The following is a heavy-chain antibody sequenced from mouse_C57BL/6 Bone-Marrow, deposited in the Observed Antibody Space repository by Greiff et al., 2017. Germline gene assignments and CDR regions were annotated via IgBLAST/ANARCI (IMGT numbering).Heavy chain of an antibody. CDR2: IDPSDSYT. CDR3: AGQALGY. V-gene: IGHV1-50*01. Sequence: QVQLQQPGAELVKPGASVKLSCKASGYTFTSYWMQWVKQRPGQGLEWIGEIDPSDSYTNYNQKFKGKATLTVDTSSSTAYMQLSSLTSEDSAVYYCAGQALGYWGQGTTLTVSS. CDR1: GYTFTSYW. D-gene: IGHD3-3*01. J-gene: IGHJ2*01.